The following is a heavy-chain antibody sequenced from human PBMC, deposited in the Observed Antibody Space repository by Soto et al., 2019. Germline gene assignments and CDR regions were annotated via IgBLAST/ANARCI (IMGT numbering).Heavy chain of an antibody. J-gene: IGHJ5*02. CDR2: IIPILGRA. D-gene: IGHD5-18*01. V-gene: IGHV1-69*02. CDR3: AKLGGTNSSNWFDP. Sequence: QVQLVQSGAEVKKPGSSVKLSCKASGGPFSSYHISWVRQAPGQGLEWVGRIIPILGRANNAQHFQGRVTITADTSTKTAYMGLSSLTSEDTAVYYCAKLGGTNSSNWFDPWGHGTLVTVSS. CDR1: GGPFSSYH.